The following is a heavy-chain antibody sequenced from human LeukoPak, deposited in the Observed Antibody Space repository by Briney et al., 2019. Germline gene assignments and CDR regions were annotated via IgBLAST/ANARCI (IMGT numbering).Heavy chain of an antibody. CDR3: ARESGTGKSNDY. CDR1: GFTFSSNY. D-gene: IGHD1-26*01. CDR2: IYSGGST. J-gene: IGHJ4*02. Sequence: GGSLRLSCAASGFTFSSNYVSWVRQAPGKGLEWVSVIYSGGSTYYSDSVMGRFTISRDNSKHTRYREMNSLRAEDTVVYYCARESGTGKSNDYWGQGTLVTVSS. V-gene: IGHV3-53*01.